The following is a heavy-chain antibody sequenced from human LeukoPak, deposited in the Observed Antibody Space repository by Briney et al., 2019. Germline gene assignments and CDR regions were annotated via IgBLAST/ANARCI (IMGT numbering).Heavy chain of an antibody. CDR2: ISGSGGST. D-gene: IGHD3-10*01. CDR1: GFTFSSYA. V-gene: IGHV3-23*01. Sequence: PGGSLRLSCAASGFTFSSYAMSWVRQAPGKGLEWVSAISGSGGSTYYADSVKGRFTISRDNSKNTLYLQMNSLRAEDTAVYYCARDGGFGELNWFDPWGQGTLVTVSS. CDR3: ARDGGFGELNWFDP. J-gene: IGHJ5*02.